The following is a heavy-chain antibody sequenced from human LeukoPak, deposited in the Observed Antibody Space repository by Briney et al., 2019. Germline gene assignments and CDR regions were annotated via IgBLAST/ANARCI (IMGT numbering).Heavy chain of an antibody. Sequence: PSQTLSLTCTVSGGSISSGDYYWSWIRQPPGKGLEWIGHINFSGTTYYNPSLQSRVTISVDRSMHQFSLNLNSVTAADTAVYYCARDSTIVGAPFDYWGQGTLVTVSS. CDR3: ARDSTIVGAPFDY. J-gene: IGHJ4*02. D-gene: IGHD1-26*01. CDR2: INFSGTT. V-gene: IGHV4-30-4*01. CDR1: GGSISSGDYY.